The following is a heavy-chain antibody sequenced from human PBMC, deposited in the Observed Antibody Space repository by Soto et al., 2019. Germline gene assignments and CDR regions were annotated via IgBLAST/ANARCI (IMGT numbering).Heavy chain of an antibody. V-gene: IGHV3-9*01. D-gene: IGHD6-6*01. CDR1: GFTFDDYT. CDR3: AKDRYSSSSLFYYYYYGMDV. Sequence: DVQLVESGGGLLQPGRSLRLSCAASGFTFDDYTMHWVRQAPGNRLEWVSSINWNGVAMDYAASVRGRLTISRDNAKTSLILQMSRLRSEDTALYFCAKDRYSSSSLFYYYYYGMDVRDQGTTVTVSS. CDR2: INWNGVAM. J-gene: IGHJ6*02.